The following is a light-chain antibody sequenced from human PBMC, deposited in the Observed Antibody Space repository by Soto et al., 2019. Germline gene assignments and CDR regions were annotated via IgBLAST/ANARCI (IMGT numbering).Light chain of an antibody. CDR1: QGINSW. CDR2: AAS. V-gene: IGKV1-12*01. Sequence: DTQMTQSPSSVSASLGDRVTITCRASQGINSWLAWYQEKPGKAPKLLIYAASSLQSGVPSRFSGSGSGTEFTLTISSLQPEDFATYYCQQANSFPPTFGPGTKVDIK. CDR3: QQANSFPPT. J-gene: IGKJ3*01.